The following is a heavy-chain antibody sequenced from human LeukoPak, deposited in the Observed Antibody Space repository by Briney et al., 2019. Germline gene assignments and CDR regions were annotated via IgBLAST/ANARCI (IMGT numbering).Heavy chain of an antibody. D-gene: IGHD3-3*01. J-gene: IGHJ4*02. Sequence: GGSLRLSCAASGFTFSSYGMHWVRQAPGKGLEWVAFIRYDGSNKYYADSVKGRFTISRDNSKNTLYLQMNSLRAEDTAVYYCAKVIGTTIFGVETFDYWGQGTLVTVSS. V-gene: IGHV3-30*02. CDR1: GFTFSSYG. CDR3: AKVIGTTIFGVETFDY. CDR2: IRYDGSNK.